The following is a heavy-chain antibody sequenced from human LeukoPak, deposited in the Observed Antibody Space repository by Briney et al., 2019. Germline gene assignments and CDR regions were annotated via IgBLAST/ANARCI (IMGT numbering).Heavy chain of an antibody. D-gene: IGHD6-13*01. J-gene: IGHJ4*02. CDR1: GFTFSSYA. V-gene: IGHV3-23*01. CDR3: AKDKQRLVLDY. Sequence: GGSLRLSCAASGFTFSSYAMSWVRQAPGKGLEWVSGISGGDDTTYYADSVKGRFTISRDNSKNTLYLQMNRLRAEDTAVYYCAKDKQRLVLDYWGQGTLVTVSS. CDR2: ISGGDDTT.